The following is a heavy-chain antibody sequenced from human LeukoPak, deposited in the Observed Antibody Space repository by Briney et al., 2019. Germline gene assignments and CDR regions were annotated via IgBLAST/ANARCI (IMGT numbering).Heavy chain of an antibody. D-gene: IGHD5-18*01. CDR2: IYSGGST. CDR3: ARDPRAMGHFGY. CDR1: RFTISSNY. V-gene: IGHV3-66*02. Sequence: GGSLTLSCAASRFTISSNYLIWLRQAPGKGLEWFTVIYSGGSTYYSDSVKGRFTISSDNSQNTLYLQMNSLRAEDTGVYYCARDPRAMGHFGYWGQGALVTVSS. J-gene: IGHJ4*02.